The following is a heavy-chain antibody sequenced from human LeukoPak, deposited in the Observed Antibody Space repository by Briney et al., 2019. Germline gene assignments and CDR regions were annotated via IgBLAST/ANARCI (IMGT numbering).Heavy chain of an antibody. V-gene: IGHV3-53*01. D-gene: IGHD4-17*01. CDR3: AVQDPSGYYGDYGY. Sequence: GGSLRLSCAASGFTVSSNYMSWVRQAPGKGLEWVSVIYSGGSTYYADSVKGRFTISRDNSKNTLYLQMNSLRAGDTAVYYCAVQDPSGYYGDYGYWGQGTLVTVSS. J-gene: IGHJ4*02. CDR1: GFTVSSNY. CDR2: IYSGGST.